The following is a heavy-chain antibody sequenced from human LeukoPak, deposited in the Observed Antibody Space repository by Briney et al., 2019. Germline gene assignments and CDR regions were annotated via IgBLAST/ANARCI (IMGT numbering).Heavy chain of an antibody. J-gene: IGHJ5*02. CDR1: GGSISSYY. D-gene: IGHD1-26*01. CDR2: IYYTGST. CDR3: ARGGNYWPQWWFDP. Sequence: PSETLSLTCTVSGGSISSYYWSWIRQPPGKGLEGSGYIYYTGSTSYNPSLKSRVTMSLDASKNQFSLELNSVTPADTAVYYCARGGNYWPQWWFDPWGRGTLVSVSS. V-gene: IGHV4-59*01.